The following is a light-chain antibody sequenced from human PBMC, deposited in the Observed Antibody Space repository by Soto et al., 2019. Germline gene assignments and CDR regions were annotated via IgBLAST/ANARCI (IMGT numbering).Light chain of an antibody. CDR3: QKLDSTSIT. CDR1: QGVRSY. CDR2: VAS. Sequence: IQLTQSPSSLSASVGDRVAITYRASQGVRSYLAWYQQKPGEAPKLLISVASILQSGVTSRFSGSGSGTDFVLTIRSLQPEDSATYQRQKLDSTSITFGQGTRLEI. J-gene: IGKJ5*01. V-gene: IGKV1-9*01.